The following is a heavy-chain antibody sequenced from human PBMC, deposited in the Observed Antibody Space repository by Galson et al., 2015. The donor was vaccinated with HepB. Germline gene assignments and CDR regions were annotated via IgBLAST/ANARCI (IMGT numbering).Heavy chain of an antibody. J-gene: IGHJ4*02. CDR3: ARGLFCSGGSCYLGVDY. CDR2: IIPIFGTA. D-gene: IGHD2-15*01. CDR1: GGTFSSYA. V-gene: IGHV1-69*01. Sequence: QSGAEVKKPGESLRISCKASGGTFSSYAISWVRQAPGQGLEWMGGIIPIFGTANYAQKFQGRVTITADESTSTAYMELSSLRSEDTAVYYCARGLFCSGGSCYLGVDYWGQGTLVTVSS.